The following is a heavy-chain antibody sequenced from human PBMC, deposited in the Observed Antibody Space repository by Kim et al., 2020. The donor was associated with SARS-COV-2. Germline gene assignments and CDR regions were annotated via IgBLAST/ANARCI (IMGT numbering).Heavy chain of an antibody. CDR2: ISGSSHNT. Sequence: GSLRLSCAASGFSFSDLYMTWIRQAPGKGLEWLSHISGSSHNTQYADSVKGRFTISRDNAKNSLYLHMNSLRVEDTAVYYCATTGPIGVVANYWGQGTL. V-gene: IGHV3-11*03. CDR3: ATTGPIGVVANY. CDR1: GFSFSDLY. J-gene: IGHJ4*02. D-gene: IGHD2-15*01.